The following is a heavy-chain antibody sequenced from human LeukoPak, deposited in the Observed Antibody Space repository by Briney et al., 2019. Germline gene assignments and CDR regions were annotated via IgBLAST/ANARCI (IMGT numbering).Heavy chain of an antibody. CDR1: GGSISSSNYY. CDR2: IYYSGST. J-gene: IGHJ4*02. D-gene: IGHD6-19*01. Sequence: SETLSLTCTVSGGSISSSNYYWGWIRRPPGKGLEWIGNIYYSGSTYYKPSLKTRVTISVDTSKNQFSLKLTSVTAADTAVYYCARHASVDGNWPRPLDYWGQGSLVTVSS. V-gene: IGHV4-39*01. CDR3: ARHASVDGNWPRPLDY.